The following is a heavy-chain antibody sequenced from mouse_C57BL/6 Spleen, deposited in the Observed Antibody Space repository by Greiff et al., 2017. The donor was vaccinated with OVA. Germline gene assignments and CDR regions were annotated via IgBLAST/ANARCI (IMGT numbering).Heavy chain of an antibody. D-gene: IGHD4-1*01. CDR2: IDPSDSYT. J-gene: IGHJ3*01. CDR3: AQTGTAWFAY. Sequence: VQLQQPGAELVRPGTSVKLSCKASGYTFTSYWMHWVKQRPGQGLEWIGVIDPSDSYTNYNQKFKGKATLTVDTSSSTAYMQLSSLTSEDSAVYYCAQTGTAWFAYWGQGTLVTVSA. CDR1: GYTFTSYW. V-gene: IGHV1-59*01.